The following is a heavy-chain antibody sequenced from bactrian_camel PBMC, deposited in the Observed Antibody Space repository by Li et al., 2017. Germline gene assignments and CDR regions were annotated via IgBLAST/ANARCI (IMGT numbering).Heavy chain of an antibody. CDR3: TRETQWVGYHEMAEY. D-gene: IGHD5*01. J-gene: IGHJ4*01. Sequence: VQLVESGGVSVQAGGSLRISCAASEGTITSDCVGWFRQAPGKGREGVVTVDSDGTTTYGDSVKGRFISSRDNSKNTVYLQLNGLKSEDTAMYYCTRETQWVGYHEMAEYWGQGTQVTVS. CDR2: VDSDGTT. V-gene: IGHV3S53*01. CDR1: EGTITSDC.